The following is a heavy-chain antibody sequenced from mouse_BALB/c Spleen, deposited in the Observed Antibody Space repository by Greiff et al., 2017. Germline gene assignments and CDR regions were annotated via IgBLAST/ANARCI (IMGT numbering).Heavy chain of an antibody. CDR3: AREEPGIAY. V-gene: IGHV3-2*02. J-gene: IGHJ3*01. D-gene: IGHD4-1*01. CDR2: ISYSGST. CDR1: GYSITSDYA. Sequence: EVKLLESGPGLVKPSQSLSLTCTVTGYSITSDYAWNWIRQFPGNKLEWMGYISYSGSTSYNPSLKSRISITRDTSKNQFFLQLNSVTTEDTATYYCAREEPGIAYWGQGTLVTVSA.